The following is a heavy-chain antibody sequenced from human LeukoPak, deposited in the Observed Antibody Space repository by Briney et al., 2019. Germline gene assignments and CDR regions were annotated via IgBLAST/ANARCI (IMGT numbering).Heavy chain of an antibody. J-gene: IGHJ4*02. CDR2: ISGSGGVT. CDR3: AKATWYSSGWVDY. D-gene: IGHD6-19*01. V-gene: IGHV3-23*01. CDR1: GXTFSSYA. Sequence: GGSLRLSCAAPGXTFSSYAMSSVRQAPGKGLEWVSTISGSGGVTYYADSVKGRFTISRDNSKNTLYLQMNSLRAEDTAAYYCAKATWYSSGWVDYWGQGTLVTVSS.